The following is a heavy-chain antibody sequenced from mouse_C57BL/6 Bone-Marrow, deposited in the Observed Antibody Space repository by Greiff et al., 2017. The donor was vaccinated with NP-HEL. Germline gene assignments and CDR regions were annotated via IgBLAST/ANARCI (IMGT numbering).Heavy chain of an antibody. CDR2: IWTGGGT. D-gene: IGHD1-1*01. V-gene: IGHV2-9-1*01. CDR3: ARSDYYGSSSPYFDV. CDR1: GFSLTSYA. Sequence: VKLQESGPGLVAPSQSLSITCTVSGFSLTSYAISWVRQPPGKGLEWLGVIWTGGGTNYNSALKSRLSISKDNSKSQVFLKMNSLQTDDTARYYCARSDYYGSSSPYFDVWGTGTTVTVSS. J-gene: IGHJ1*03.